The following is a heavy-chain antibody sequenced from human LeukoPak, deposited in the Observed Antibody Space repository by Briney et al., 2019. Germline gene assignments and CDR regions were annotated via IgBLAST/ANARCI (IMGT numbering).Heavy chain of an antibody. V-gene: IGHV4-59*08. Sequence: KPSETLSLTCTVSGGSISSYYWSWIRQPPGKGLEWIGYIYYSGSTNYNPSLKSRVTISVDTSKNQFSLKLSSVPAADTAVYYCARYRPDYYFDYWGQGTLVTVSS. CDR2: IYYSGST. CDR3: ARYRPDYYFDY. CDR1: GGSISSYY. J-gene: IGHJ4*02.